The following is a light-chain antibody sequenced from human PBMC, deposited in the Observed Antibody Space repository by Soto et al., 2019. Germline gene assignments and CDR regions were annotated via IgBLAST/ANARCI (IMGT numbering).Light chain of an antibody. J-gene: IGKJ2*01. CDR1: QNVNTN. V-gene: IGKV3-15*01. CDR2: GAS. CDR3: QQYKHWPPYT. Sequence: VIMTQSPATLSVSPGERVTLSCRASQNVNTNLAWFQQRPGQAPRLLFYGASNRASGIPARFSGRWSGTDFTLTISSQQSEYFAVYYCQQYKHWPPYTFGQGTKLEIK.